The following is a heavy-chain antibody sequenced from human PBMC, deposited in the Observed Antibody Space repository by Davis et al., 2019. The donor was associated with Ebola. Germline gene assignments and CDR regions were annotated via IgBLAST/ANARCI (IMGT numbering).Heavy chain of an antibody. V-gene: IGHV1-46*01. CDR3: AREPSWYSSSWSDYYYYYGMDV. J-gene: IGHJ6*02. Sequence: ASVKVSCKASGYTFTSYYMHWVRQAPGQGLEWMGIINPSGGCTSYAQKFQGRVTMTRDTSTSTVYMELSSLRSEDTAVYYCAREPSWYSSSWSDYYYYYGMDVWGQGTTVTVSS. CDR1: GYTFTSYY. CDR2: INPSGGCT. D-gene: IGHD6-13*01.